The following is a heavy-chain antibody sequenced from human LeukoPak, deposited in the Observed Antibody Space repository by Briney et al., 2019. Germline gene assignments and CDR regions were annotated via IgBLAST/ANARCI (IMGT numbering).Heavy chain of an antibody. CDR3: ARCGTSCYNPPGY. CDR1: GGSISSGSYY. CDR2: IYTSGST. J-gene: IGHJ4*02. D-gene: IGHD2-2*02. Sequence: PSETLSLTCTVSGGSISSGSYYWSWIWQPAGKGLEWIGRIYTSGSTNYNPSLKSRVTISVDTSKNQFSLKLSSVTAADTAVYYCARCGTSCYNPPGYWGQRTLVTVSS. V-gene: IGHV4-61*02.